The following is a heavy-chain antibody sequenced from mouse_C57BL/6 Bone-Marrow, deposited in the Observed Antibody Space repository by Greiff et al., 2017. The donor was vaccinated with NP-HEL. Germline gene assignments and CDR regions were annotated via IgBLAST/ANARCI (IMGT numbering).Heavy chain of an antibody. Sequence: EVMLVESGGDLVKPGGSLKLSCAASGFTFSSYGMSWVRQTPDKRLEWVATISSGGSCTYYPDSVKGRFTISRDNAKNTLYLQMSSLKSEDTAMYYCARRTIRYFDVWGTGTTVTVSS. J-gene: IGHJ1*03. CDR3: ARRTIRYFDV. V-gene: IGHV5-6*02. CDR1: GFTFSSYG. D-gene: IGHD1-1*02. CDR2: ISSGGSCT.